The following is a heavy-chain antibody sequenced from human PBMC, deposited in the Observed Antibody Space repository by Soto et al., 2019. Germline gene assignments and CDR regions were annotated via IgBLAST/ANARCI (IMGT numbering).Heavy chain of an antibody. CDR2: ISSSSSTI. CDR3: ATYGDSPYYYYYYMDV. CDR1: GFTFSSYS. D-gene: IGHD4-17*01. J-gene: IGHJ6*03. V-gene: IGHV3-48*01. Sequence: EVQLVESGGGLVQPGGSLRLSCAASGFTFSSYSMNWVRQAPGKGLEWVSYISSSSSTIYYADSVKGRFTISRDNAKNSLYLQMNSLRAEDTAVYFCATYGDSPYYYYYYMDVWGKGTTGTVSS.